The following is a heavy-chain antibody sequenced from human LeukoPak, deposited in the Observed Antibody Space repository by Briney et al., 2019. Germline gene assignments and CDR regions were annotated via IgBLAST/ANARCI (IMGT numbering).Heavy chain of an antibody. V-gene: IGHV3-74*01. D-gene: IGHD3-22*01. J-gene: IGHJ4*02. CDR1: GFTFSNFW. Sequence: GGSLRLSCAASGFTFSNFWMHWVRQAPGKGLVWVALIYGDGSFTRYADSVKGRFTISRDNAKNTVYLQMNSLRVEDTAVYYCARVYETTGYLYWGQGSLVTVSS. CDR3: ARVYETTGYLY. CDR2: IYGDGSFT.